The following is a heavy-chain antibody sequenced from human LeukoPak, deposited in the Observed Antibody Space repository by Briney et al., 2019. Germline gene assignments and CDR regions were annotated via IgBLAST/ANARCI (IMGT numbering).Heavy chain of an antibody. V-gene: IGHV1-2*04. CDR2: INPNSGGT. D-gene: IGHD3-22*01. J-gene: IGHJ4*02. CDR1: GYNFNDYY. Sequence: ASVKVSCKASGYNFNDYYMHWVRQAPGQGLEWMGWINPNSGGTNYAQKFQGWVTMTRDTSISTAYMELSRLRSDDTAVYYCARSDDSSGYPFDYWGQGTLVTVSS. CDR3: ARSDDSSGYPFDY.